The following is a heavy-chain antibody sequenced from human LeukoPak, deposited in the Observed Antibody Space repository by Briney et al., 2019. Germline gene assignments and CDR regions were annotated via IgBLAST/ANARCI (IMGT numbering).Heavy chain of an antibody. CDR2: INPSRGST. CDR1: GYTFTSYY. CDR3: ARDGSSQPTELHNWVGL. Sequence: ASVKVSCRASGYTFTSYYMHWVRQAPGQGLEWMGIINPSRGSTAYAQKFQGRVTMTRDTSTSTVYMELSSLTSEDPAVYYCARDGSSQPTELHNWVGLWGPGTLVTVSS. V-gene: IGHV1-46*01. D-gene: IGHD1-26*01. J-gene: IGHJ5*02.